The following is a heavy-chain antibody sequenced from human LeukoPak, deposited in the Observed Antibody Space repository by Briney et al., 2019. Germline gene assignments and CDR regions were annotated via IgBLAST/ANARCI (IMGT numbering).Heavy chain of an antibody. V-gene: IGHV4-59*08. D-gene: IGHD6-13*01. CDR1: SGSIIGYY. J-gene: IGHJ4*02. Sequence: SETLSLTCTVSSGSIIGYYWSWIRQPPGKGLEWVGYISYSGSTNYNPSLKSRVTISVDTSKNQFSLRLSSVTAADTAVYYCARGGDSSSWPVDYWGQGTLVTVSS. CDR2: ISYSGST. CDR3: ARGGDSSSWPVDY.